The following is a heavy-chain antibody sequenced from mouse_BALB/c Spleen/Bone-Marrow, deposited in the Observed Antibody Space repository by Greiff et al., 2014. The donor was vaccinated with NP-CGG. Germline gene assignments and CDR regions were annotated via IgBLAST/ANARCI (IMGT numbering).Heavy chain of an antibody. Sequence: VPLQQAWAELFKPGASVQLSFTASGFNIKNTYMHWGEQKPEQGLEGIGRIDPANGNTKYDPKFQGKATITADTSSNTAYLQLSSLTSEDTAVYYCARYYYGSSYFDYWGQGTTLTVSS. CDR1: GFNIKNTY. D-gene: IGHD1-1*01. V-gene: IGHV14-3*02. CDR3: ARYYYGSSYFDY. J-gene: IGHJ2*01. CDR2: IDPANGNT.